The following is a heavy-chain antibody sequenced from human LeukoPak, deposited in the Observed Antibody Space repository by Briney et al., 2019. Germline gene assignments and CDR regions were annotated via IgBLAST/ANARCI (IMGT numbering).Heavy chain of an antibody. V-gene: IGHV4-34*01. CDR1: SGSFSGYY. D-gene: IGHD6-19*01. Sequence: PSETLSLTCSVYSGSFSGYYWSWIRQPPGKGLEWIGEINHSVGTNYNPSLKSRVTMSLDTSKNQFSLQLNSVTPEDTAVYYCARAWAVAGADNWFDPWGQGTLVTVSS. CDR3: ARAWAVAGADNWFDP. CDR2: INHSVGT. J-gene: IGHJ5*02.